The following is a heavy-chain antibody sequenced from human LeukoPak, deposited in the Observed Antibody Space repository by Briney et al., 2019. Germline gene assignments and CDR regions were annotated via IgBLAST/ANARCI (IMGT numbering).Heavy chain of an antibody. Sequence: GGSLRLSCATSGFTFSDYYMSWIRQAPGKGLEWVSAISGSGGSTYYADSVKGQFTISRDNSKNTLYLQMNSLRAEDTAVYYCAKEASYSSSWYAPLWGQGTLVTVSS. D-gene: IGHD6-13*01. J-gene: IGHJ4*02. V-gene: IGHV3-23*01. CDR1: GFTFSDYY. CDR3: AKEASYSSSWYAPL. CDR2: ISGSGGST.